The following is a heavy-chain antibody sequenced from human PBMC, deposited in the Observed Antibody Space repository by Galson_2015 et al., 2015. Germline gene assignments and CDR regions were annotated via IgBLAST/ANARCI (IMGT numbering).Heavy chain of an antibody. CDR1: GFTFSSYW. CDR2: IKQDGSEK. Sequence: SLRLSCAASGFTFSSYWMSWVRQAPGKGLEWVANIKQDGSEKYYVDSVKGRFTISRDNAKNSLYLQMNSLRAEDTAVYYCARDSGDTMISGWFDPWGQGTLVTVSS. J-gene: IGHJ5*02. D-gene: IGHD3-22*01. V-gene: IGHV3-7*03. CDR3: ARDSGDTMISGWFDP.